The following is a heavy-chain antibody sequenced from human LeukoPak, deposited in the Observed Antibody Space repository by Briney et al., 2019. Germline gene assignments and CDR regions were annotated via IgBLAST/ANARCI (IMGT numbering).Heavy chain of an antibody. CDR3: ARLGWEILL. V-gene: IGHV3-73*01. CDR1: GFTFSGSA. D-gene: IGHD1-26*01. CDR2: IRRSANRYAT. Sequence: LRLPHAACGFTFSGSAMHWVRQDSGKALEGVGRIRRSANRYATAYAASGIGRFRIARDDSKHTAYLRMNSLKTEDTAVYYCARLGWEILLWRQGTLVTVS. J-gene: IGHJ4*02.